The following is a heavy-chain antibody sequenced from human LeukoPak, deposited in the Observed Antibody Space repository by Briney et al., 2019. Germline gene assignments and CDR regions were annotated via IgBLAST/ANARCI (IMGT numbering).Heavy chain of an antibody. CDR3: ARSIPPYYDILTGYGPLY. V-gene: IGHV1-2*06. CDR2: INPNSGGT. CDR1: GYTFTGYY. J-gene: IGHJ4*02. D-gene: IGHD3-9*01. Sequence: ASVKVSCKAPGYTFTGYYMHWVRQAPGQGLEWMGRINPNSGGTNYAQKFQGRVTMTRDTSISTAYMELSRLRADDTAVYYCARSIPPYYDILTGYGPLYWGQGTLVTVSS.